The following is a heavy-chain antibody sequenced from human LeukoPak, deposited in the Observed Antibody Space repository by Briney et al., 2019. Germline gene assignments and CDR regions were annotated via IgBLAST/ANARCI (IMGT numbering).Heavy chain of an antibody. J-gene: IGHJ4*02. CDR1: GGSFSGYY. CDR3: ARGYDYGGLPPDY. D-gene: IGHD4-23*01. V-gene: IGHV4-34*01. CDR2: INHSGST. Sequence: PSETLSLTCAVYGGSFSGYYWSWIRQPPGKGLEWIGEINHSGSTNYNPSLKSRVTISVDTSKNQFSLKLSSVTAADTAVYYCARGYDYGGLPPDYWGQGTLVTVSS.